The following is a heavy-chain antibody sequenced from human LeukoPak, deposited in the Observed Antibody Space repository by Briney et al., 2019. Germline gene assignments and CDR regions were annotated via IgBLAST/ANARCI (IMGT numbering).Heavy chain of an antibody. CDR1: GFTFSDYY. V-gene: IGHV3-11*05. D-gene: IGHD1-26*01. CDR2: ITTYT. Sequence: GGSLRLSCAASGFTFSDYYMSWLRQAPGKGLEWLSYITTYTNYPDSVKGRFTISRDNAKNSLDLQMDSLRAEDTAVYYCARAGGSHTFDYWGQGTLVTVSS. J-gene: IGHJ4*02. CDR3: ARAGGSHTFDY.